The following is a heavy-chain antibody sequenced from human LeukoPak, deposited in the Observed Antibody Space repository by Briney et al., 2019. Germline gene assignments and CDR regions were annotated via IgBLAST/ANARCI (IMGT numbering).Heavy chain of an antibody. CDR1: GGSVSSGSYY. Sequence: SETLSLSCTVSGGSVSSGSYYWTWIRKPPGKGLEWIGYIYYSGSTNYNPSLKSRVIISVDTSKNQFSLKLSSVTAADTAVYYCARAIRMVRGVIPFYYGMDVWGKGTTVTVS. CDR3: ARAIRMVRGVIPFYYGMDV. D-gene: IGHD3-10*01. CDR2: IYYSGST. J-gene: IGHJ6*04. V-gene: IGHV4-61*01.